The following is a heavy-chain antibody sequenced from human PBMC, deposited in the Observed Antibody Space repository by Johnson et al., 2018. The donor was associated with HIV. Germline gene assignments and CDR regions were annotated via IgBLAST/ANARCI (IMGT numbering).Heavy chain of an antibody. Sequence: QVQLVESGGGVVRPGGSLRLSCAASGFTFDDYGMHWVRQAPGKGLEWVAFIRSDGSNKYYVDSVQGRFTISRDNSKNTLYLQMNSLRAEDTAVYYCAKGGYYDAFDIWGQGTMVTVSS. V-gene: IGHV3-30*02. CDR2: IRSDGSNK. CDR1: GFTFDDYG. CDR3: AKGGYYDAFDI. D-gene: IGHD2-8*01. J-gene: IGHJ3*02.